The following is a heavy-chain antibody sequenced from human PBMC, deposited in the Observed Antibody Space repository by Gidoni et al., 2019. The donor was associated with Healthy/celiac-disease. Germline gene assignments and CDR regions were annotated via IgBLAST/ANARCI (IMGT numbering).Heavy chain of an antibody. CDR1: GFTFSRYA. D-gene: IGHD5-18*01. CDR2: ISGSGGST. CDR3: AKDPRRGTAMVGDAFDI. J-gene: IGHJ3*02. Sequence: EVQLLESGGGLVQSGGSLRLSCAASGFTFSRYAMSWVRQAPGKGLEWVSAISGSGGSTYYADSVKGRFTISRDNSKNTLYLQMNSLRAEDTAVYYCAKDPRRGTAMVGDAFDIWGQGTMVTVSS. V-gene: IGHV3-23*01.